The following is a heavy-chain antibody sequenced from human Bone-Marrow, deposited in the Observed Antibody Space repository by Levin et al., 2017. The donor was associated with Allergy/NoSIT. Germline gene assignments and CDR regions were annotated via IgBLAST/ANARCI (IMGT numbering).Heavy chain of an antibody. Sequence: GESLKISCAASGFTFSSYGMHWVRQAPGKGLEWVAVIWYDGSNKYYADSVKGRFTISRDNSKNTLYLQMNSLRAEDTAVYYCAGVIVGWSPYWGQGTLVTVSS. V-gene: IGHV3-33*01. CDR3: AGVIVGWSPY. J-gene: IGHJ4*02. CDR1: GFTFSSYG. D-gene: IGHD6-19*01. CDR2: IWYDGSNK.